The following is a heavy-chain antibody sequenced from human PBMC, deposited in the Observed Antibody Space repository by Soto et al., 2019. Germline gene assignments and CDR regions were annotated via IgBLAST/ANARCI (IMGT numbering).Heavy chain of an antibody. CDR1: GVTFSSYG. J-gene: IGHJ6*02. Sequence: PAVTLIISCAAAGVTFSSYGMHWVRQAPGKGLEWVAVISYDGSNKYYADSVKGRFTISRDNSKNTLYLQMNSLRAEDTAVYYCAKDRIMITFGGLVAYGMDVWGQGTTVTVSS. D-gene: IGHD3-16*01. CDR2: ISYDGSNK. V-gene: IGHV3-30*18. CDR3: AKDRIMITFGGLVAYGMDV.